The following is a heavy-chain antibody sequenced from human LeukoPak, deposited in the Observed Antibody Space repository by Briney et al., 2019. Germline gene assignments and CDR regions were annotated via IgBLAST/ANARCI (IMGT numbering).Heavy chain of an antibody. J-gene: IGHJ4*02. CDR1: GYTFTGYY. Sequence: AASVKVSCKASGYTFTGYYMHWVRQAPGQGLEWMGRINPNSGGTNYAQKFQGRVTMTRDTSISTAYMELSRLRSDDTAVYCCARESAMAAPLDYWGQGTLVTVSS. CDR2: INPNSGGT. V-gene: IGHV1-2*06. CDR3: ARESAMAAPLDY. D-gene: IGHD6-19*01.